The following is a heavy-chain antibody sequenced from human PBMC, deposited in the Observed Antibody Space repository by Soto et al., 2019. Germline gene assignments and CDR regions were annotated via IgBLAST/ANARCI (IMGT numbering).Heavy chain of an antibody. J-gene: IGHJ3*02. V-gene: IGHV1-18*01. CDR3: ARVGFSLGSGWLPDI. Sequence: GASVKGSCKASGYTFTSYGISWVRQAPGQGLEWMGWISAYNGNTNYAQKLQGRVTMTTDTSTSTAYMELRSLRSDDTAVYYCARVGFSLGSGWLPDIWGQGTMVTVSS. D-gene: IGHD6-19*01. CDR2: ISAYNGNT. CDR1: GYTFTSYG.